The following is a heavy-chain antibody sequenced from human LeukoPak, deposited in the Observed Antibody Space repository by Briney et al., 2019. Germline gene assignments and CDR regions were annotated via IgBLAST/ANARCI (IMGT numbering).Heavy chain of an antibody. D-gene: IGHD3-22*01. CDR1: GFTLSSYT. Sequence: PGRSLRLSCAASGFTLSSYTMNWVRQAPGKGLEWVSSITSSSSYIYYADSVKGRFTISRDNAKKSLYLQMNSLRAGDTAVYFCTRDGDDNSGYYCFYFDYWGQGTLVTVSS. J-gene: IGHJ4*02. CDR2: ITSSSSYI. V-gene: IGHV3-21*01. CDR3: TRDGDDNSGYYCFYFDY.